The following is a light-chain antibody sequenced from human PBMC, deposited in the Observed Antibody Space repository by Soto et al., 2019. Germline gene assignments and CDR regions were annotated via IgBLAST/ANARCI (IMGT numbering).Light chain of an antibody. CDR2: DVS. Sequence: QSALTQPASVSGSPGQSITISCTGTSSDVGGYNYVSWYQQHPGKAPKLMIYDVSNWPSGVSNRFSGSKSGNTASLTISGLQAEDEADYYCSSYTSSPDVVFGGGTKLTVL. V-gene: IGLV2-14*01. CDR1: SSDVGGYNY. CDR3: SSYTSSPDVV. J-gene: IGLJ2*01.